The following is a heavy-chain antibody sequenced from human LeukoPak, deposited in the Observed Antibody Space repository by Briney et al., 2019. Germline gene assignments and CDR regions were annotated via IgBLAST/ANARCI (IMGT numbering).Heavy chain of an antibody. CDR2: LSGSGGST. V-gene: IGHV3-23*01. J-gene: IGHJ6*03. CDR3: AKTTGFGESSYYYMDV. CDR1: GFTFSSYA. D-gene: IGHD3-10*01. Sequence: GGSLRLSCAASGFTFSSYAMSWVRQAPGKGLEWVSALSGSGGSTSYADSVKGRFTISRDNSKNTLYLQMNSLRAEDTAVYYCAKTTGFGESSYYYMDVWGKGTTVTVSS.